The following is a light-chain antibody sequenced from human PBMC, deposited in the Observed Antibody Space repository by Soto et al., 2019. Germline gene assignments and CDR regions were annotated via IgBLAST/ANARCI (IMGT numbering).Light chain of an antibody. Sequence: QSVLTQPPSAYGTPGQRVTISCYGSRSNIGSNYVYWYQQLPGTAPKLLIYRNNQRPSGVPDRFSGSKSGTSASLAISGLRSEDEADYYCAAWDDSLSGVVFGGGTKVTVL. CDR1: RSNIGSNY. J-gene: IGLJ2*01. CDR2: RNN. CDR3: AAWDDSLSGVV. V-gene: IGLV1-47*01.